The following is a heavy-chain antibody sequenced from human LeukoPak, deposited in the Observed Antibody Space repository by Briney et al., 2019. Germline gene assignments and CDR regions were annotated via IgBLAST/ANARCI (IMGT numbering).Heavy chain of an antibody. CDR3: ARRKGYYYDSSGYTNWFDP. CDR1: GGSISSYY. J-gene: IGHJ5*02. V-gene: IGHV4-4*07. CDR2: IYTSGST. Sequence: PSETLSLTCTVSGGSISSYYWSWIRQPAGKGLEWIGRIYTSGSTNYNPSLKSRVTISVDTSKNQFSLKLSSVTAADTAVYYCARRKGYYYDSSGYTNWFDPWGQGTLVTVSS. D-gene: IGHD3-22*01.